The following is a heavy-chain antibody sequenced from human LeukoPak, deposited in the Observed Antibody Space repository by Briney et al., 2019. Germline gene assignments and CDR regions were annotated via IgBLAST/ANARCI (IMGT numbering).Heavy chain of an antibody. CDR2: IYHSGST. CDR1: GYSISSGYY. V-gene: IGHV4-38-2*02. D-gene: IGHD3-16*01. CDR3: ARHLGTY. J-gene: IGHJ4*02. Sequence: SETLSLTCTVSGYSISSGYYWGWIRQPPGKGLEWIGSIYHSGSTYYNPSLKSRVTISVDTSKNQFSLKLSSVTAADTAVYYCARHLGTYWGQGTLVTVSS.